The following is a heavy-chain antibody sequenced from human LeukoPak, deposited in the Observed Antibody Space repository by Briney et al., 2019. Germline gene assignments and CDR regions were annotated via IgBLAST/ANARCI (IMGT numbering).Heavy chain of an antibody. Sequence: TGGSLRLSCAASGFTFSSYAMSWVRQAPGKGLEWVSAISGSGGSTYYADSVKGRFTISRDNSKNTLYLQMNSLRAEDTAVYYCAKAPYYYDSRGYYSSVVYWGQGTLVTVSS. CDR2: ISGSGGST. D-gene: IGHD3-22*01. V-gene: IGHV3-23*01. J-gene: IGHJ4*02. CDR1: GFTFSSYA. CDR3: AKAPYYYDSRGYYSSVVY.